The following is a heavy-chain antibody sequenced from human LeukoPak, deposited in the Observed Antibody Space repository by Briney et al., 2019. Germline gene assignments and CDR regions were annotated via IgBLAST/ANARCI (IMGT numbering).Heavy chain of an antibody. CDR1: GFTFSTYW. D-gene: IGHD6-13*01. CDR2: INQDGSGE. V-gene: IGHV3-7*01. CDR3: AKASGWRALGAAAGHFDY. J-gene: IGHJ4*02. Sequence: HPGGSLRLSCAASGFTFSTYWMAWVRQAPGKGLEWVANINQDGSGEYYADSVKGRFTISRDNSKNTLYLQMNSLRAEDTAVYYCAKASGWRALGAAAGHFDYWGQGTLVTVSS.